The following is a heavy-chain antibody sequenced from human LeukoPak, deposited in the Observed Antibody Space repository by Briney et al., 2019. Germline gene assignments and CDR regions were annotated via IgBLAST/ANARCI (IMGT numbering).Heavy chain of an antibody. V-gene: IGHV4-39*01. CDR1: GGSISSTSYY. Sequence: PSETLALTCAVSGGSISSTSYYWAWIRQPPGKGLEWIGTIFYNGITYHNPSLKSRVTLSVDTSRNQFSLRLSSVDAADTAVYSCAKAGVRYFDSSGLYAFDFWGQGTTVTVSS. D-gene: IGHD3-22*01. CDR3: AKAGVRYFDSSGLYAFDF. CDR2: IFYNGIT. J-gene: IGHJ3*01.